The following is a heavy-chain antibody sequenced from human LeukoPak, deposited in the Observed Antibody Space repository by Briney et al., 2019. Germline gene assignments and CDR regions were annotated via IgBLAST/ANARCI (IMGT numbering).Heavy chain of an antibody. CDR1: GFTFSNYA. CDR2: ISSGGTT. J-gene: IGHJ4*02. V-gene: IGHV3-23*01. CDR3: AIHRRFMSTVTQPFDY. Sequence: GGSLRLSCAASGFTFSNYAMSWVRQPPGKGLEWVSAISSGGTTYYADSVKGRFTISRDSSKNTLYLQMNSLRVDDTAVYFCAIHRRFMSTVTQPFDYWGQGTLVTVSS. D-gene: IGHD4-17*01.